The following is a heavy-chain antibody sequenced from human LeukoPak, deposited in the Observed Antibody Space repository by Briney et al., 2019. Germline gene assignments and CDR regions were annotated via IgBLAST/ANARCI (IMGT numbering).Heavy chain of an antibody. J-gene: IGHJ4*02. CDR1: GFAFSSYS. D-gene: IGHD4-17*01. V-gene: IGHV3-21*01. Sequence: PGGSLRLSCAASGFAFSSYSMHWVRQAPGKGLEWVSSMTSVTYIYYAASVKGRFTISRDNAKNSLYLQMNSLRAEDTAVYYCARCYGEPQYYFDYWGQGTLVTVSS. CDR3: ARCYGEPQYYFDY. CDR2: MTSVTYI.